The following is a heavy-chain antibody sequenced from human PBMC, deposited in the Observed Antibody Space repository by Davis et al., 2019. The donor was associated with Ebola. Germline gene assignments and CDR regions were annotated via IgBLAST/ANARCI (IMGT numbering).Heavy chain of an antibody. CDR2: MNPNSGNT. D-gene: IGHD2-2*01. J-gene: IGHJ6*02. CDR1: GYTFTSYD. CDR3: ARSAIYCSSTSCYWYYYYGMDV. Sequence: ASVKVSCKASGYTFTSYDLNWVRQATGQGLEWMGWMNPNSGNTGYAQKFQGRVTMTRNTSISTAYMELSSLRSEDTAVYYCARSAIYCSSTSCYWYYYYGMDVWGQGTTVTVSS. V-gene: IGHV1-8*01.